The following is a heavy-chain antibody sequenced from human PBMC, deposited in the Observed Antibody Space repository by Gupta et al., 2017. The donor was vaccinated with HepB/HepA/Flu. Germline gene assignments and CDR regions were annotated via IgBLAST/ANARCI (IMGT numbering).Heavy chain of an antibody. Sequence: QVHLVQSGGEVKKSGASVQVSCKASGYTFTGDYFHWVRQAPGQGLGWMGWINPESGGTNYVQKLQGRVTMTRDTAISTAYMELSRLRSEDTAVFYCATSLRTGSTGADEAFDVWGQGTMVTLSS. CDR3: ATSLRTGSTGADEAFDV. CDR1: GYTFTGDY. J-gene: IGHJ3*01. V-gene: IGHV1-2*02. CDR2: INPESGGT. D-gene: IGHD1-1*01.